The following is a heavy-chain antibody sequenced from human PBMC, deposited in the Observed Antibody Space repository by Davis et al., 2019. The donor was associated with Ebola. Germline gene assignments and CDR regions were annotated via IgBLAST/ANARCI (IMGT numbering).Heavy chain of an antibody. CDR2: IYYSGST. V-gene: IGHV4-59*01. Sequence: MPSETLSLTCAVYGGSFSGYYWSWIRQPPGKGLEWIGYIYYSGSTNYNPSLKNRVTISVDTSKNQFSLKLSSVTAADTAVYYCARGGDFGVDNWFDPWGQGTLVTVSS. CDR3: ARGGDFGVDNWFDP. CDR1: GGSFSGYY. D-gene: IGHD3-3*01. J-gene: IGHJ5*02.